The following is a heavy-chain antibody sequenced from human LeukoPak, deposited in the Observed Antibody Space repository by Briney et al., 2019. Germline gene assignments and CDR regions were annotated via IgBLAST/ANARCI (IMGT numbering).Heavy chain of an antibody. J-gene: IGHJ3*02. CDR2: ISGSGGST. CDR3: ARDDSSGFGDAFDI. CDR1: GFTFSSYG. V-gene: IGHV3-23*01. D-gene: IGHD3-22*01. Sequence: PGGSLRLSCAASGFTFSSYGIHWVRQAPGKGLEWVSAISGSGGSTYYADSVKGRFTISRDNSKNTLYLQMNSLRAEDTAVYYCARDDSSGFGDAFDIWGQGTMVTVSS.